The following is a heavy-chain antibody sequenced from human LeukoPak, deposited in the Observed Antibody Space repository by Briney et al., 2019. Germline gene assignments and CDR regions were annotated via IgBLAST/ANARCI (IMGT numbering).Heavy chain of an antibody. J-gene: IGHJ4*02. D-gene: IGHD3-22*01. Sequence: ASVKVSCKASGYTFTSYGISWVRQAPGQGLEWMGWISAYNGNTNYAQKLQGRVTMTTDTSTSTAYMELRSLRSDDTAVYYCARVKGPYDSSGTFDYWGQGTLATVSS. CDR3: ARVKGPYDSSGTFDY. CDR1: GYTFTSYG. CDR2: ISAYNGNT. V-gene: IGHV1-18*01.